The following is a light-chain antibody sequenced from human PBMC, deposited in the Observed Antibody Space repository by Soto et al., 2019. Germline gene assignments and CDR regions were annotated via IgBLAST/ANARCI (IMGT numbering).Light chain of an antibody. CDR3: LLIYENVGEV. V-gene: IGLV7-46*01. Sequence: QAVVTQEPSLTVSPGGTVTLTCASSTGAVTTGHWPNWFQQKPGQTPRTLIYDTNNRHSWTPSRFSGSLLGGKAALTLSDAQPEDEADYYCLLIYENVGEVFGAGTKLTVL. J-gene: IGLJ1*01. CDR2: DTN. CDR1: TGAVTTGHW.